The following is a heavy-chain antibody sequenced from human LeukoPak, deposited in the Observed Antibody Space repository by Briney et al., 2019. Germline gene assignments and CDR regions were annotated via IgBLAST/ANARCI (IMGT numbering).Heavy chain of an antibody. V-gene: IGHV3-15*01. Sequence: KPGGSLRLSCATSGFSFSGAWLSWVRQAPGKGLEWVGRIKNGGATDYAAPVKGRFTISRDDSKGTLYLQMNSLRTEDTGICYCTTVTHFYLGGQGTLVTVSS. CDR1: GFSFSGAW. D-gene: IGHD2-15*01. CDR3: TTVTHFYL. J-gene: IGHJ4*02. CDR2: IKNGGAT.